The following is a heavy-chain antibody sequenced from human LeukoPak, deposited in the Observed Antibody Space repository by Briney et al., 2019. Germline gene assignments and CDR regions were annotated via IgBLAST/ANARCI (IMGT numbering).Heavy chain of an antibody. Sequence: GGSLRLSCAASGFTFSSYSMNWVRQAPGKGLEWVSSISSSSSYIYYADSVKGRFTVSRDNAKNSLYLQMNSLRAEDTAVYYCAGDFGGATYYYDSSGPMDNWFDPWGQGTLVTVSS. D-gene: IGHD3-22*01. V-gene: IGHV3-21*01. CDR3: AGDFGGATYYYDSSGPMDNWFDP. CDR1: GFTFSSYS. J-gene: IGHJ5*02. CDR2: ISSSSSYI.